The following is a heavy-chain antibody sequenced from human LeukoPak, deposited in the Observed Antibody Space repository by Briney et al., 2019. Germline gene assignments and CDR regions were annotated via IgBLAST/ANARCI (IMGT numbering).Heavy chain of an antibody. V-gene: IGHV3-30-3*01. J-gene: IGHJ4*02. D-gene: IGHD3-22*01. CDR2: ISYDGSNK. CDR1: GFTFSSYA. Sequence: PGRSLRLSCAASGFTFSSYAMYWVRQAPGKGLEWVAVISYDGSNKYYADSVKGRFTISRDNSKNTLYLQMNSLRAEDTAVYYCARGRIVIAPHDYWGQGTLVTVSS. CDR3: ARGRIVIAPHDY.